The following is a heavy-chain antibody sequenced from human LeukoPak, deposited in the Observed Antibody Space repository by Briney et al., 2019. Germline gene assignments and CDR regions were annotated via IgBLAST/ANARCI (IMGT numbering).Heavy chain of an antibody. J-gene: IGHJ4*02. D-gene: IGHD2-8*01. Sequence: GGSLRLSCAASGFTFSNYAMTWVRQAPGKGLEWVSAISGSGGGAYYADSVKGRFTISRDNSKNSLYLQMNSLRAEDTAIYYCAKRGTNGSGYFDYWGQGTLVTVSS. CDR3: AKRGTNGSGYFDY. CDR2: ISGSGGGA. V-gene: IGHV3-23*01. CDR1: GFTFSNYA.